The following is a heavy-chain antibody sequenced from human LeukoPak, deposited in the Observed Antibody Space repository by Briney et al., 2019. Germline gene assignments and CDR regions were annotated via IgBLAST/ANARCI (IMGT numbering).Heavy chain of an antibody. D-gene: IGHD2-15*01. V-gene: IGHV3-23*01. J-gene: IGHJ4*02. Sequence: GGSLRLSCAASGFTFSSYAMSWVRQAPGKGLAWVSAISGSGGSTYYADSVKGRFTISRDNSKNTLYLQMNSLRAEDTAVYYCAKEYCSGGSCYPGFDYWGQGTLVTVSS. CDR1: GFTFSSYA. CDR2: ISGSGGST. CDR3: AKEYCSGGSCYPGFDY.